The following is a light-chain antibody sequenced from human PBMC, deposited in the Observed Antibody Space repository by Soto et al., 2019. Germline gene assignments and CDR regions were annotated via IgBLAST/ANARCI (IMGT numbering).Light chain of an antibody. Sequence: DIQMTQSPSSLSASVGDRVTITCRASQSISSNLNWYQQKPGKAPKLLIYAASSLQSGVPSRFSGSGSGTDFTLTISSLQPEDFATYYCQQSCSTPLTFGGGTKVEIK. J-gene: IGKJ4*01. V-gene: IGKV1-39*01. CDR1: QSISSN. CDR2: AAS. CDR3: QQSCSTPLT.